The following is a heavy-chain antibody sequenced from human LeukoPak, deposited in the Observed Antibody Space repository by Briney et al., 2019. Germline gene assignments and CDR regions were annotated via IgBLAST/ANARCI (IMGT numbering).Heavy chain of an antibody. CDR3: ARNWGAAGWSNYYGMDV. CDR1: GGSLNNRDYY. J-gene: IGHJ6*02. Sequence: SETLSLTCTVSGGSLNNRDYYWSWIRQPPGKGLEWLGYIYYSGSTYYNPSLKSRITISEDTPKNQFSLKLKSVTAADTAVYFCARNWGAAGWSNYYGMDVWGQGTTVIVSS. V-gene: IGHV4-30-4*01. D-gene: IGHD7-27*01. CDR2: IYYSGST.